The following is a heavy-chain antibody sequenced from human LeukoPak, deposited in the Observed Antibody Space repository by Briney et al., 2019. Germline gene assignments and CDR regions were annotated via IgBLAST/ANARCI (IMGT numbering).Heavy chain of an antibody. CDR2: IYYSGST. CDR3: ARDQFDY. V-gene: IGHV4-39*07. J-gene: IGHJ4*02. CDR1: GASVSGSAYY. Sequence: SETLSLTCTVSGASVSGSAYYWGWIRQPPGKGLEWIGNIYYSGSTYYNESLESRVTISVDTSKNQFSLKLSSVTAADTAVYYCARDQFDYWGQGTLVTVSS.